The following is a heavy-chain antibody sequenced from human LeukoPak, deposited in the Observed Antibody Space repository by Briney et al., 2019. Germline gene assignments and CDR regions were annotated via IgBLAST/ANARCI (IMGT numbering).Heavy chain of an antibody. V-gene: IGHV3-21*01. Sequence: GGSLRLSCVASGFTFSSNGMHWVRQAPGKGLEWVSSISSSSSYIYYADSVKGRFTISRDNAKNSLYLQMNSLRAEDTAVYYCARANKIRYFDWAYFDYWGQGTLVTVSS. J-gene: IGHJ4*02. D-gene: IGHD3-9*01. CDR3: ARANKIRYFDWAYFDY. CDR2: ISSSSSYI. CDR1: GFTFSSNG.